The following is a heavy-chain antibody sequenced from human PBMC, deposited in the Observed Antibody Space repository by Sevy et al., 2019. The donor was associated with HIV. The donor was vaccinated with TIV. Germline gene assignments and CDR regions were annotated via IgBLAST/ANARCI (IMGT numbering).Heavy chain of an antibody. CDR2: IKQDGSEK. Sequence: GGSLRLSCAASGFTFSSYWMSWVRQAPGKGLEWVANIKQDGSEKYYVDSVKGRFTISRDNAKNSLYLQMNSLRAEDTAVHYCAGYYYGSGSYTSGIDYWGQGTLVTVSS. V-gene: IGHV3-7*01. CDR1: GFTFSSYW. J-gene: IGHJ4*02. CDR3: AGYYYGSGSYTSGIDY. D-gene: IGHD3-10*01.